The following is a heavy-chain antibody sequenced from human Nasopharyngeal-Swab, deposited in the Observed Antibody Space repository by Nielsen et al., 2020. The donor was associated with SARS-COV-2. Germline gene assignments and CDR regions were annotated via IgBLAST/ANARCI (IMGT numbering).Heavy chain of an antibody. V-gene: IGHV3-30*18. CDR2: ISYHGSYK. CDR3: AKDGEAFYYYYYYMDV. J-gene: IGHJ6*03. Sequence: GGSLRLSCAASGFTFSNYGMHWVRQAPGKGLEWVAVISYHGSYKYYADSVKGRFTISRDNSKYTLYLQMNSLRAEDTAVFYCAKDGEAFYYYYYYMDVWGKGTTVTVSS. CDR1: GFTFSNYG. D-gene: IGHD2-21*01.